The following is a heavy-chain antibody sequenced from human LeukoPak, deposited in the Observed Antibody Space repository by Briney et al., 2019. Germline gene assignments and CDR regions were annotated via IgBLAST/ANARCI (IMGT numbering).Heavy chain of an antibody. J-gene: IGHJ3*02. Sequence: SETLSLTCAVYGGSFSGYYWSWIRQPPGKGLEWIGEIIHSGSTNYKPSLKSRVTISVDTSKNQFSLKLSSVTAADTAVYYCAREPSIVVVVAAAGDAFDIWGQGTMVTVSS. CDR2: IIHSGST. CDR3: AREPSIVVVVAAAGDAFDI. CDR1: GGSFSGYY. V-gene: IGHV4-34*12. D-gene: IGHD2-15*01.